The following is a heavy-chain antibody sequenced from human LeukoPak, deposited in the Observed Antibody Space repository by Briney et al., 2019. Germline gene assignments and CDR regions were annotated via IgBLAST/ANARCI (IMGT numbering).Heavy chain of an antibody. CDR3: ARSDSIIWFGEPRPFDY. CDR1: GYTFTSYG. V-gene: IGHV1-18*01. J-gene: IGHJ4*02. Sequence: ASVKVSCKASGYTFTSYGISWVRQAPGQGLEWMGWISAYNGNTNYAQKLQGRVTMTTDTSTSTAYIELRSLRSDDTAVYYCARSDSIIWFGEPRPFDYWGQGTLVTVSS. D-gene: IGHD3-10*01. CDR2: ISAYNGNT.